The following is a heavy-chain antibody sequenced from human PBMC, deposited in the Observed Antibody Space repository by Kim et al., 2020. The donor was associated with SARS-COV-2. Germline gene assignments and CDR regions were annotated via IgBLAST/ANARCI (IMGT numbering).Heavy chain of an antibody. Sequence: GESLKISCKGSGYRFNSHWIGWVRQMPGKGLEWMGIIYPGDSDTRYSPSFQGQVTISADKSFSTAYLQWSSLKASDTAMYYCARQPPVFYYGSGSTDYWGQGTLVTVSS. J-gene: IGHJ4*02. V-gene: IGHV5-51*01. D-gene: IGHD3-10*01. CDR2: IYPGDSDT. CDR3: ARQPPVFYYGSGSTDY. CDR1: GYRFNSHW.